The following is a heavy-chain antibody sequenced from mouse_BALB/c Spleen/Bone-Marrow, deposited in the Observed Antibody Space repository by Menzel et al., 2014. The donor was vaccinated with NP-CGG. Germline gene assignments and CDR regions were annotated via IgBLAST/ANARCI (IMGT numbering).Heavy chain of an antibody. CDR2: IDPANGNA. CDR1: GFNIKDTY. CDR3: ARYRLGTYFDL. D-gene: IGHD2-14*01. J-gene: IGHJ2*01. V-gene: IGHV14-3*02. Sequence: VHLQQSGAELVKPGASVKLSCTASGFNIKDTYMHWVKQRPEQGLEWIGRIDPANGNAKYDPKFQGKATITADTSSNTAYLQLSSLTSEDTAVYYCARYRLGTYFDLWSQGTTLTVSS.